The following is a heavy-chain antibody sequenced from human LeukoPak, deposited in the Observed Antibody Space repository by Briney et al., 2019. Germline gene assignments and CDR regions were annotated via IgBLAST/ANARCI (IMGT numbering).Heavy chain of an antibody. V-gene: IGHV3-66*01. Sequence: GGSLRLSCAGSGFTFSSHAMSWVRQAPGKGLEWVSVIYSGGSTYYADSVKGRFTISRDNSKNTLYLQMNSLRAEDTAVYYCARAPADGNYYYYMDVWGKGTTVTISS. CDR2: IYSGGST. CDR3: ARAPADGNYYYYMDV. CDR1: GFTFSSHA. J-gene: IGHJ6*03. D-gene: IGHD2-2*01.